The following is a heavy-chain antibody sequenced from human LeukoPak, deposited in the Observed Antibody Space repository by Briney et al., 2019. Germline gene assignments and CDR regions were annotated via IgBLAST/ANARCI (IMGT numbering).Heavy chain of an antibody. CDR1: GFTFSSYW. CDR2: INSDGSST. CDR3: ARRSRYCSSTSCYRSVDTAMVNYYYYGMDV. V-gene: IGHV3-74*03. Sequence: GGSLRLSCAASGFTFSSYWMHWVRRAPGKGLVWVSHINSDGSSTKYADSVEGRFTISRDNAKNTLYLQMNSLRAEDTAVYYCARRSRYCSSTSCYRSVDTAMVNYYYYGMDVWGQGTAVTVSS. D-gene: IGHD2-2*02. J-gene: IGHJ6*02.